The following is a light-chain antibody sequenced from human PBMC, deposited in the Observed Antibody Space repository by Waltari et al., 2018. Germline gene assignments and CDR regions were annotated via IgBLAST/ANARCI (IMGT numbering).Light chain of an antibody. J-gene: IGLJ2*01. V-gene: IGLV1-51*01. CDR3: ATWDSRLSIVV. Sequence: QSMMTQTPSVSAAPGKKVTLSRSGHNFILGHNDVSRYQQVPETAPKLLIYDDNQVPSGIPDRFSGSKSGTSATLGITGLQTGDEATYYCATWDSRLSIVVFGGGTKLTVL. CDR1: NFILGHND. CDR2: DDN.